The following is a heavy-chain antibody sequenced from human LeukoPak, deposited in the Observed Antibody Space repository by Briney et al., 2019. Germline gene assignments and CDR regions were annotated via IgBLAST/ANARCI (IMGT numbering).Heavy chain of an antibody. J-gene: IGHJ3*02. D-gene: IGHD1-1*01. CDR2: ISSSSYI. V-gene: IGHV3-21*01. Sequence: PGGSLRLSCAASGFTFSSYSMNWVRQAPGKGLEWVSSISSSSYIYYADSVKGRFTISRDNAKNSLYLQMNSLRAEDPAVYYCARDLDVDDAFDIWGQGTMVSVSS. CDR1: GFTFSSYS. CDR3: ARDLDVDDAFDI.